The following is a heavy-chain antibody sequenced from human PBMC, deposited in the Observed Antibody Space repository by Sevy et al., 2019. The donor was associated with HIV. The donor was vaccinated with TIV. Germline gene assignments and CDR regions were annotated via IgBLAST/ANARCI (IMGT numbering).Heavy chain of an antibody. D-gene: IGHD4-17*01. Sequence: GGSLRLSCAASGFTFSDYYMSWIRQAPGKGLEWVSYISGSDSTRYYADSVKGRFTISRHYAKNALYLQMNSLRAEEKAAHFCARDHVKDGDLGDYYYYAMDVWGQGTTVTVSS. V-gene: IGHV3-11*01. CDR3: ARDHVKDGDLGDYYYYAMDV. CDR2: ISGSDSTR. CDR1: GFTFSDYY. J-gene: IGHJ6*02.